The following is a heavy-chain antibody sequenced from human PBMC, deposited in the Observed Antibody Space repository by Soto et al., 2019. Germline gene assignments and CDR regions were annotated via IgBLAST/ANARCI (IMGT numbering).Heavy chain of an antibody. Sequence: QVQLVESGGGVVQPGRSLRLSCAASGFTFSSYAMHWVRQAPGKVLEWVAVISYDGSNKYYADSVKGRFTIARDNSKNALYLEMNSLRAKEPAVYYCDRVGYDSSGYHSLDYWGQGTLVTVSS. D-gene: IGHD3-22*01. V-gene: IGHV3-30-3*01. CDR1: GFTFSSYA. J-gene: IGHJ4*02. CDR2: ISYDGSNK. CDR3: DRVGYDSSGYHSLDY.